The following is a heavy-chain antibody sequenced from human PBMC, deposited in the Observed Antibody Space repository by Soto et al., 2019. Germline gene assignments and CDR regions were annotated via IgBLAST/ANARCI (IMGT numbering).Heavy chain of an antibody. Sequence: PGGALRLSCAASGFTFSSYGMHWVRHAPGKGLEWVAVIWYDGSNKYYADSVKGRFTISRDNSKNTLYLQMNSLRAEDTAVYYCARSYYYDSSGYIDYWGQGTLVTVSS. J-gene: IGHJ4*02. V-gene: IGHV3-33*01. D-gene: IGHD3-22*01. CDR2: IWYDGSNK. CDR1: GFTFSSYG. CDR3: ARSYYYDSSGYIDY.